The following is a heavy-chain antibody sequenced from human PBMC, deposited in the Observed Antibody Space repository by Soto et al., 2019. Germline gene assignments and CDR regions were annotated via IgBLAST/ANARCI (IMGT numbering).Heavy chain of an antibody. Sequence: GGSLRLSCAASGFTFSNAWMNWVRQAPGKGLEWVGRIKSKTDGGTTDYAAPVKGRFTISRDDSKNTLYLQMNSLKTEDTAVYYCTTDCGVVFIGRSAPCSTFVLWGQVTMAPFS. CDR3: TTDCGVVFIGRSAPCSTFVL. D-gene: IGHD2-15*01. CDR2: IKSKTDGGTT. J-gene: IGHJ3*01. V-gene: IGHV3-15*07. CDR1: GFTFSNAW.